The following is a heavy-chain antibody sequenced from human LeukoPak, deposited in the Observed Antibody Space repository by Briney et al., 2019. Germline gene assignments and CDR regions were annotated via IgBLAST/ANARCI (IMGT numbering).Heavy chain of an antibody. D-gene: IGHD2-2*01. Sequence: ASVKVSCKASGYTFTGYYMHWVRQAPGQGLEWMGWINPNSGGTNYAQKFQGRVTMTRDTSISTAYMELSRLRSDDTAVYYCARDRIGCSSTSCYGGAGWDAFDIRGQGTMVTVSS. CDR3: ARDRIGCSSTSCYGGAGWDAFDI. V-gene: IGHV1-2*02. CDR1: GYTFTGYY. CDR2: INPNSGGT. J-gene: IGHJ3*02.